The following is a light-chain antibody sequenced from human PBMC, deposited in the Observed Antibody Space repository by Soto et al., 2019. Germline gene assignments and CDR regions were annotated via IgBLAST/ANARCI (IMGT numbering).Light chain of an antibody. J-gene: IGKJ4*01. CDR2: ATS. V-gene: IGKV3-15*01. CDR3: QHGYSTPLT. CDR1: QTVSSN. Sequence: EIVMTQSPATLSVSPGERVTLSCRASQTVSSNLAWYQQKPGQAPRLLIYATSTRATGIPPRFSGTGSGTEFTLTISSLQPEDFATYFCQHGYSTPLTFGGGTKV.